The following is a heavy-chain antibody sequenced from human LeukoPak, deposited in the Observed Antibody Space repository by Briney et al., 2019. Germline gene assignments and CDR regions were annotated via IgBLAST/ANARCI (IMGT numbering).Heavy chain of an antibody. J-gene: IGHJ4*02. V-gene: IGHV3-23*01. D-gene: IGHD5-18*01. CDR3: ARDERWIQFYY. CDR1: GFTFSNYG. Sequence: PGGSLRLSCVASGFTFSNYGMNWVRQAPGKGLEWVSGIVGSGVTTYYADSVKGRFTISRDNSKNTLYLHMNGLRVEDTAIYYCARDERWIQFYYWGQGTLVTVSS. CDR2: IVGSGVTT.